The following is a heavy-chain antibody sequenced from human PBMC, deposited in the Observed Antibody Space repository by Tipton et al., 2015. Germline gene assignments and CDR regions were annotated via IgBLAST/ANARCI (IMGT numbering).Heavy chain of an antibody. CDR1: AYSISSDYY. Sequence: LRLSCAVSAYSISSDYYWGWIRQPPGKGLEWIGSISHSGNTYYNPSLKSRVTMSRDTSKNQFSLKLNSVTAADTAVYYCARGLLLWFGMSDYWGRGTLVTVSS. D-gene: IGHD3-10*01. V-gene: IGHV4-38-2*01. J-gene: IGHJ4*02. CDR3: ARGLLLWFGMSDY. CDR2: ISHSGNT.